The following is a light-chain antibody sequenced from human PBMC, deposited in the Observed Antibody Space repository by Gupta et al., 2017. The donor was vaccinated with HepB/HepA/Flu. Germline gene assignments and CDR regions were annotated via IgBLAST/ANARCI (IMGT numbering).Light chain of an antibody. CDR2: RNN. CDR1: SSNIGSNY. CDR3: AAGDDSLSGRV. V-gene: IGLV1-47*01. J-gene: IGLJ3*02. Sequence: QSVLTQPPAASVTPGQRVTISCAGSSSNIGSNYLSLYQQLPGTAPNLLIYRNNQRLSGVLARFSGANSGTSASLAISGLLAEDEADYYCAAGDDSLSGRVFGGGTKRTVL.